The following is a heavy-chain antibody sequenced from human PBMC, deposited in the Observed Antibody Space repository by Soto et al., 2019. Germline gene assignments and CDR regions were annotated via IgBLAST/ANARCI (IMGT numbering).Heavy chain of an antibody. J-gene: IGHJ4*02. D-gene: IGHD6-6*01. Sequence: EVQLVESGGGLVKPGGSLRLSCAASGFTFSSYSMNWVRQAPGKGLEWVSSISSSSSYIYYADSVKGRFTISRDNAKKSLYLQMNSLRAEDTAVYYCARDGPEQLGGGFDYWGQVTLVTVSS. CDR2: ISSSSSYI. CDR3: ARDGPEQLGGGFDY. CDR1: GFTFSSYS. V-gene: IGHV3-21*01.